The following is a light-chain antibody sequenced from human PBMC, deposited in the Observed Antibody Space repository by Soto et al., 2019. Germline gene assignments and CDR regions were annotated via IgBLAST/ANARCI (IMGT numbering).Light chain of an antibody. CDR1: SSDVGVYNY. CDR2: DVS. Sequence: QSVLTQPRSVSGSPGQSVAISCTGTSSDVGVYNYVSWYQQHPGKAPKLMIYDVSKRPSGVPDRFSGSKSGNTASLTISGLQAEDEADYYCCSYAGSYTRYVFGTGTKVTVL. V-gene: IGLV2-11*01. CDR3: CSYAGSYTRYV. J-gene: IGLJ1*01.